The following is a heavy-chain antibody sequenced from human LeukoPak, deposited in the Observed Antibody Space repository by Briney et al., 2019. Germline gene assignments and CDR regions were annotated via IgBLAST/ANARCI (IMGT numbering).Heavy chain of an antibody. CDR1: GYTFISYG. CDR3: ARDCIGCHGFDY. Sequence: ASVKVSCKASGYTFISYGISWVRQAPGQGLEWMGWVSAYADDTNYVQKFKGRVTMTTDTSTSTAYMELRSLRFDDTAVYYCARDCIGCHGFDYWGQGTLVTVSS. V-gene: IGHV1-18*01. D-gene: IGHD2-15*01. CDR2: VSAYADDT. J-gene: IGHJ4*02.